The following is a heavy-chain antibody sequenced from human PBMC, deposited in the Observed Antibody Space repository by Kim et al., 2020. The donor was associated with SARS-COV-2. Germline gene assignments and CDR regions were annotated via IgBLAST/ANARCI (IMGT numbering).Heavy chain of an antibody. J-gene: IGHJ4*02. D-gene: IGHD6-13*01. Sequence: AQKFQGRVTITADESTSTAYMELSSLRSEDTAVYYCARLEPGIAAAGTNYWGQGTLVTVSS. V-gene: IGHV1-69*01. CDR3: ARLEPGIAAAGTNY.